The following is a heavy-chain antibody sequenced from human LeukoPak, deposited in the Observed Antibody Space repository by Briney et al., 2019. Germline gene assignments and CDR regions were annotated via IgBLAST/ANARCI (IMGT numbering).Heavy chain of an antibody. CDR2: IYYSGST. Sequence: SETLSLTCTLSGGSISTYYWSWIRQPPGKGLEWIGYIYYSGSTNYNPSLKSRVTISVDTSKNQFSLKLSSVTAADTAVYYCARGQENYDILTGYYKQDDAFDIWGQGTMVTVSS. CDR3: ARGQENYDILTGYYKQDDAFDI. J-gene: IGHJ3*02. CDR1: GGSISTYY. D-gene: IGHD3-9*01. V-gene: IGHV4-59*01.